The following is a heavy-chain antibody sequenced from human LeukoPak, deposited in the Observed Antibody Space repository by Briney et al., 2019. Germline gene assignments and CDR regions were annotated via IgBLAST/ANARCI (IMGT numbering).Heavy chain of an antibody. D-gene: IGHD2-2*01. CDR2: INHSGST. V-gene: IGHV4-34*01. CDR1: GFTFSDHY. Sequence: LRLSCTVSGFTFSDHYMEWIRQPPGKGLEWIGEINHSGSTNYNPSLKSRVTISVDTSKNQFSLKLSSVTAADTAVYYCARDRVVPAARAYYYYYYGMDVWGQGTTVTVSS. J-gene: IGHJ6*02. CDR3: ARDRVVPAARAYYYYYYGMDV.